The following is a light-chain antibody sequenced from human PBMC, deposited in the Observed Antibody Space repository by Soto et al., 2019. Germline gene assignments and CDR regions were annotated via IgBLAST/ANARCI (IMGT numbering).Light chain of an antibody. CDR1: SRDVGGYNY. CDR3: SSYTSSSTLV. V-gene: IGLV2-14*01. CDR2: EVS. J-gene: IGLJ2*01. Sequence: QSALTQPASVSGSPGQSITISCPGTSRDVGGYNYVSWYQQHPGKAPKLMIYEVSNRPSGVSNRFSGSKSGNTASLTISRLQAEDEADYYCSSYTSSSTLVFGGGTKLTVL.